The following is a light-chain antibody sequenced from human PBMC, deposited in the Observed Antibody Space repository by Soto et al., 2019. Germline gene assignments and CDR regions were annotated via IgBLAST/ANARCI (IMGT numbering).Light chain of an antibody. V-gene: IGLV1-51*01. Sequence: VLTQPPSVSAAPGQKVTISCSESSSNIGGNSVSWYQQLPGTAPKLLIYDDNKRPSGIPDRFSGSKSGTSATLGITGFXTGDEADYYCGSWDSSLSAYVFGTGTKVNV. CDR1: SSNIGGNS. CDR3: GSWDSSLSAYV. J-gene: IGLJ1*01. CDR2: DDN.